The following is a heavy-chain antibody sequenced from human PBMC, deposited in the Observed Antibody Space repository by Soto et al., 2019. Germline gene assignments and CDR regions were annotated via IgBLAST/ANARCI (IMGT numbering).Heavy chain of an antibody. V-gene: IGHV4-30-2*01. CDR3: ARDFRSGGTCFDY. Sequence: PSETLSLTCTVSGDSISNGGYSWSWIRQPPGKGLEWIGYIYHGGSTYYNPSLKSRLTISVDRSKNQFSLKLSSVTAADTAVYYSARDFRSGGTCFDYRGQGTLVTVSS. D-gene: IGHD2-15*01. CDR1: GDSISNGGYS. CDR2: IYHGGST. J-gene: IGHJ4*02.